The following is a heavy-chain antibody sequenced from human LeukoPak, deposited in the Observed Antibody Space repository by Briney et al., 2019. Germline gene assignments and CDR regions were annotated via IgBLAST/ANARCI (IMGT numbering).Heavy chain of an antibody. D-gene: IGHD2-21*01. CDR2: KSPAQETK. CDR1: GFTFGTYA. J-gene: IGHJ6*02. Sequence: GGSLRLSCAASGFTFGTYAMHWVRQAPGKGLEWVAVKSPAQETKLYAVSVKGRFTISRDNPLNTVYLQMNSLRADDTALYYCARCGGACYLPSANGMDIWGQGTTVTVS. V-gene: IGHV3-30*04. CDR3: ARCGGACYLPSANGMDI.